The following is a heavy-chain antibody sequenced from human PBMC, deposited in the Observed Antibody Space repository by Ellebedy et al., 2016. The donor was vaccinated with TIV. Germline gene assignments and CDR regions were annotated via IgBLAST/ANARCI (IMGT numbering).Heavy chain of an antibody. CDR3: ARHIANKFGSGSYFNF. CDR1: GYIFTDHW. CDR2: FDPDDSYR. D-gene: IGHD3-10*01. Sequence: GESLKISCKTSGYIFTDHWISWVRQVPGKGLEWMGRFDPDDSYRNYSPSFQDHVTFSADKSTSTAYLQWNSLRASDTAIYYCARHIANKFGSGSYFNFWGQGTLVTVSS. J-gene: IGHJ4*02. V-gene: IGHV5-10-1*01.